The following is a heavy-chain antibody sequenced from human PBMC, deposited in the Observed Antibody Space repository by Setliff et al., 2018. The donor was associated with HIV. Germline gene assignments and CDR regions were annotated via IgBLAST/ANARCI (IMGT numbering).Heavy chain of an antibody. J-gene: IGHJ4*01. CDR2: IKKDGSDK. V-gene: IGHV3-7*03. Sequence: SLKISCAASGFTFSNSWMTWVRQAPGKGLEWVANIKKDGSDKFYVDSVKGRFAISRDNAKNSLNLEMNSLRAEDTAIYYCASSRPPDDSSGYLDHWGLGTLVTVSS. CDR3: ASSRPPDDSSGYLDH. CDR1: GFTFSNSW. D-gene: IGHD3-22*01.